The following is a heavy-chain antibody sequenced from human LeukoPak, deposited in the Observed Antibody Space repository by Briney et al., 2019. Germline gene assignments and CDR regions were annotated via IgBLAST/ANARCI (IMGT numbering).Heavy chain of an antibody. Sequence: GGSLRLSCLVSGFTVSTYGMQWVRQAPGRGLEWVALISLDGINKHYGDSVRGRFPVYRDNSENTLYLQMNSLRPEDTALYYCAKDKVGGVASDHWGQGALVIVSS. V-gene: IGHV3-30*02. D-gene: IGHD1-26*01. CDR1: GFTVSTYG. CDR2: ISLDGINK. J-gene: IGHJ4*02. CDR3: AKDKVGGVASDH.